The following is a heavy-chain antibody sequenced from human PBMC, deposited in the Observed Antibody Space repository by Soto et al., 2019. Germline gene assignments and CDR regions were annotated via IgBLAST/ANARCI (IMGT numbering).Heavy chain of an antibody. Sequence: PGGSLRLSCAASGFTFSSYSMNWVRQAPGKGLEWVSYISSSSSTIYYADSVKGRFTISRDNAKNSLYLQMNSLRDEDTAVYYCARDIIFRQWLYVDYYYYGMDVRGQGTTVTVSS. D-gene: IGHD6-19*01. J-gene: IGHJ6*02. CDR1: GFTFSSYS. V-gene: IGHV3-48*02. CDR3: ARDIIFRQWLYVDYYYYGMDV. CDR2: ISSSSSTI.